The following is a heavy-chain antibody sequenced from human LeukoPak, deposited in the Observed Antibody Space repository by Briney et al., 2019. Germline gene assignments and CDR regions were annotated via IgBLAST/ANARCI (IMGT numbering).Heavy chain of an antibody. CDR3: ARVAPNWFDP. CDR1: GFTFSDYY. J-gene: IGHJ5*02. Sequence: GGSLRLSCAASGFTFSDYYMSWIRLAPGKGLEWVSYVSSNGSTINYADSVKGRFTISRDNAKKSLYLQMNSLRAEDTAVYYCARVAPNWFDPWGQGTLVTVSS. CDR2: VSSNGSTI. D-gene: IGHD2-21*01. V-gene: IGHV3-11*04.